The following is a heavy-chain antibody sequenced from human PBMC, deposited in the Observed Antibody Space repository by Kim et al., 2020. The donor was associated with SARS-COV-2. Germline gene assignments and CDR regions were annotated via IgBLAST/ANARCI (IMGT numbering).Heavy chain of an antibody. CDR2: ISYDGSNK. CDR3: ARDDNRGYSYGWTYYYYVMDV. J-gene: IGHJ6*02. Sequence: GGSLRLSCAASGFTFSSSGMRWVRQAPGKGLEWVAVISYDGSNKNYADSVKGRFTISRDNSKYTLYLKMNSLRAEDTAVYYCARDDNRGYSYGWTYYYYVMDVWGQGTTVTVSS. CDR1: GFTFSSSG. V-gene: IGHV3-30*04. D-gene: IGHD5-18*01.